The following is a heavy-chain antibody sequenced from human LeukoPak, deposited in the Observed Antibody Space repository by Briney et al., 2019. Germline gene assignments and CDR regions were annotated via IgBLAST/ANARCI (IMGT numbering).Heavy chain of an antibody. Sequence: SETLSLTCTVSGGSISSYYWSWIRQPPGKGLEWIGYIYYSGSTNYNPSLKSRVTISVDTSKNQFSLQLNSVTPEDTAVYYCARDWVEMATTYYFDYWGQGTLVTVSS. V-gene: IGHV4-59*12. CDR1: GGSISSYY. J-gene: IGHJ4*02. D-gene: IGHD5-24*01. CDR2: IYYSGST. CDR3: ARDWVEMATTYYFDY.